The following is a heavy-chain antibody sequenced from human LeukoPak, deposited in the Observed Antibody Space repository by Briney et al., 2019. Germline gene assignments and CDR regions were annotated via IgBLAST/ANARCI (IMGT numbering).Heavy chain of an antibody. CDR2: FDPEDGET. CDR1: GYTLTELS. CDR3: ATEQPFGSYFSYWFDP. V-gene: IGHV1-24*01. J-gene: IGHJ5*02. Sequence: GASVKVSCKVSGYTLTELSMHWVRQAPGKGLEWMGGFDPEDGETIYAQKFQGRVTMTEDTSTDTAYMELSSLRSEDTAVYYCATEQPFGSYFSYWFDPWGQGTLVTVSS. D-gene: IGHD1-26*01.